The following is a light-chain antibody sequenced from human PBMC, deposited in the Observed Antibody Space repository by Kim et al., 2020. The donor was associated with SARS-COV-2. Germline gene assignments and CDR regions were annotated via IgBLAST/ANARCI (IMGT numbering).Light chain of an antibody. V-gene: IGLV1-40*01. CDR3: QSYDSSLSGV. CDR2: GNS. Sequence: GQRVTISCTGSSSNIGAGYDVRWYQQPPGTAPKLLIYGNSNRPSGVPDRFSGSKSGTSASLAITGLQAEDEADYYCQSYDSSLSGVFGGGTKLTVL. J-gene: IGLJ3*02. CDR1: SSNIGAGYD.